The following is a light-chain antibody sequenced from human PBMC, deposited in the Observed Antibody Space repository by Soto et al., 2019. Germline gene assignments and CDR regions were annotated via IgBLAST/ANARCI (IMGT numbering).Light chain of an antibody. Sequence: DIQMTQSPSSLSASVGDRVTMSFRASQSISNYLNWYQQRPGKAPKLLIYAASSLQSGVPSRFSGSGSGTDFTLTISSLQPEDFVTYYCQQTYSTPITFGQGTRLEI. J-gene: IGKJ5*01. CDR2: AAS. V-gene: IGKV1-39*01. CDR3: QQTYSTPIT. CDR1: QSISNY.